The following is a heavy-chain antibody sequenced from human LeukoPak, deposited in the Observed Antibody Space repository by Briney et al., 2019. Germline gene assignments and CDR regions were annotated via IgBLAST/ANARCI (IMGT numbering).Heavy chain of an antibody. D-gene: IGHD3-3*01. V-gene: IGHV4-59*01. Sequence: SETLSLTCTVSGGSISSFYWSWIRQSPGKGLEWIGYIYKSGTTNYNPSLKSRVTISVDTSKKQFSLKENSVTAADTAVYYCAGGIFGVVINAFHIWGQGTMVTVSS. CDR2: IYKSGTT. CDR3: AGGIFGVVINAFHI. CDR1: GGSISSFY. J-gene: IGHJ3*02.